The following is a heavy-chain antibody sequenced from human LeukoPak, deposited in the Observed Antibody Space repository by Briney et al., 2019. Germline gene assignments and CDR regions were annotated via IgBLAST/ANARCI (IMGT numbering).Heavy chain of an antibody. CDR1: GYTFTGYY. CDR3: ARPPYELVSAASFGH. CDR2: IYPGSGDT. D-gene: IGHD2-2*01. V-gene: IGHV1-2*02. J-gene: IGHJ4*02. Sequence: GASVKVSCKASGYTFTGYYIHWVRQAPRAGLERVGWIYPGSGDTYYAQRFHGRVTMTRDTSINTVYMELNRLTSDDTGVYFCARPPYELVSAASFGHWGQGTLVTVSS.